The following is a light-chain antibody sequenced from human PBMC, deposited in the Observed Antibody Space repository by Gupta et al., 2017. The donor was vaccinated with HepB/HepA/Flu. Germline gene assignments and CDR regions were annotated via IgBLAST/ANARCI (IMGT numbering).Light chain of an antibody. J-gene: IGKJ1*01. V-gene: IGKV3-20*01. CDR2: DAS. Sequence: DIVLTQSPGTLSLSPGETATLSCRASHSVSSRRLAWYQQKPGQAPRLLIYDASSRITGPPHRFSGSGSGTDFSLTISRLEPEDFAVYYCQQYGSPLTTFGQGSKVEI. CDR3: QQYGSPLTT. CDR1: HSVSSRR.